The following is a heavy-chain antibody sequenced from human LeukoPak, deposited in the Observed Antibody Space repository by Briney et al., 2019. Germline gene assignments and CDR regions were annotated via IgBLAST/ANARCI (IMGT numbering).Heavy chain of an antibody. CDR3: ARGAPGTTPDYYYFGLDV. V-gene: IGHV5-51*01. D-gene: IGHD1-7*01. CDR2: IYPGDSDT. J-gene: IGHJ6*02. Sequence: GESLKMSCKGSGYSFTDYWIGWVRRMPGKGLEWMGIIYPGDSDTRYSPSFQGQVTISADKSINPAHLQWSSLKASDTAMYYCARGAPGTTPDYYYFGLDVWGQGTTVRVSS. CDR1: GYSFTDYW.